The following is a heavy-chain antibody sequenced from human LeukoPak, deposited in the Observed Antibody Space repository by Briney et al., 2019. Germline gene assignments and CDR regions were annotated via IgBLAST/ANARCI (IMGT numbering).Heavy chain of an antibody. J-gene: IGHJ4*02. CDR3: ARDQFLDS. Sequence: GGSLRLSCAASGFRFSDYYMSWIRQAPGKGLEWVSSISRGGNSKYSADSVKGRFTISRGNAKNSLDLQMDSLRPEDTAVYYCARDQFLDSWGQGTLVTVSS. CDR1: GFRFSDYY. V-gene: IGHV3-11*01. CDR2: ISRGGNSK.